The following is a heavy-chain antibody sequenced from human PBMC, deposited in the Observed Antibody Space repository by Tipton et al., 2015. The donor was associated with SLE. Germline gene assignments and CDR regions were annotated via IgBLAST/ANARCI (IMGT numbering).Heavy chain of an antibody. CDR2: IYYSGST. J-gene: IGHJ4*02. CDR3: ARDNPDGDYDTSGYFDY. V-gene: IGHV4-59*11. Sequence: TLSLTCTVSGGSISSHYWSWIRQPPGKGLEWIGYIYYSGSTNYNPSPKSRVTISVDTSKTQFSLKLGSVTAADTAVYYCARDNPDGDYDTSGYFDYWGQGTLVTVSS. D-gene: IGHD3-22*01. CDR1: GGSISSHY.